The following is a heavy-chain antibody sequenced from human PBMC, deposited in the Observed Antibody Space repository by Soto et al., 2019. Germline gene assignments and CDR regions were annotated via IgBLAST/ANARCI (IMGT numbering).Heavy chain of an antibody. CDR2: IKNKANSYTT. CDR3: TRISLVGATGGRYFDY. D-gene: IGHD1-26*01. CDR1: GFIFSDHY. V-gene: IGHV3-72*01. Sequence: VQLVESGGGLVQPGGSLRLSCAASGFIFSDHYMDWVRQAPGKGLEWGGRIKNKANSYTTEYAASVKGRFTISRDDSKNSLDLQMSSLKTEDTAVYYCTRISLVGATGGRYFDYWGQGTLLTVSS. J-gene: IGHJ4*02.